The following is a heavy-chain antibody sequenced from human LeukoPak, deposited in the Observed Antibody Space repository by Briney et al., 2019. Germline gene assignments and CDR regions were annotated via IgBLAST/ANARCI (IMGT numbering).Heavy chain of an antibody. CDR2: IKQDGSEK. D-gene: IGHD6-6*01. J-gene: IGHJ5*02. CDR1: GFSFSTFW. V-gene: IGHV3-7*01. CDR3: ARGGSSSSGWFDP. Sequence: PGGSLRLSCAASGFSFSTFWMSWVRQAPGQGLERVANIKQDGSEKYYVDSVKGRFTISRDNTKKSLSLQMNSLRADDTAVYYCARGGSSSSGWFDPWGQGTLVTVSS.